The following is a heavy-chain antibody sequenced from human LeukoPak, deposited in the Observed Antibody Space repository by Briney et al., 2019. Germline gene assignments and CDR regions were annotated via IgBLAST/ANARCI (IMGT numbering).Heavy chain of an antibody. D-gene: IGHD5-18*01. CDR3: ARGLRDSYGDVY. J-gene: IGHJ4*02. CDR2: INPNSGGT. V-gene: IGHV1-2*02. Sequence: ASVKVSCKASGGTFSSYAISWVRQAPGQGLEWMGWINPNSGGTNYAQKFQGRVTMTRDTSISTAYMELSRLRSDDTAVYYCARGLRDSYGDVYWGQGTLVTVSS. CDR1: GGTFSSYA.